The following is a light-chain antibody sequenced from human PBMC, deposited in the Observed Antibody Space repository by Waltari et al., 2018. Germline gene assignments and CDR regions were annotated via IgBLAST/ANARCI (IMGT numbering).Light chain of an antibody. CDR3: QQYYNTPFT. CDR2: WAS. J-gene: IGKJ3*01. CDR1: QNVLYSSNNKNY. V-gene: IGKV4-1*01. Sequence: DIVMTQSPDSLTVSLGERATINCKSSQNVLYSSNNKNYLAWYQQKQGQLPKLLIYWASTRESGVPDRFSGSGSGTDFTLTISSLQAEDVAVYYCQQYYNTPFTFGPGTKVDIK.